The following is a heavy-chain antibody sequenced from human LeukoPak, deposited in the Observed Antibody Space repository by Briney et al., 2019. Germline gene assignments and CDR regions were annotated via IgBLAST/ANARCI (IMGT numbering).Heavy chain of an antibody. CDR2: INHSGST. CDR1: GGSFSGYY. V-gene: IGHV4-34*01. CDR3: AMGHMRTVYLGH. Sequence: PSETLSLTCAVYGGSFSGYYWSWIRQPPGKGLEWIGEINHSGSTNYNPSLKSRVTISVDTSKNQFSLKLSSVTAADTAVYYCAMGHMRTVYLGHWGQGALVTVSS. J-gene: IGHJ4*02. D-gene: IGHD1-20*01.